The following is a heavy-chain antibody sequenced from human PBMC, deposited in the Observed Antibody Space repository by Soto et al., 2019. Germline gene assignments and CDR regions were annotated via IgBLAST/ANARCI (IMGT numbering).Heavy chain of an antibody. CDR3: ASTRGVIIPYYFDY. Sequence: SVKVSCKASGGTFSGYAISWVRQAPGQGLEWMGGIIPIFGTANYAQKFQGRVTITADESTSTAYMELSSLRSEDTAVYYCASTRGVIIPYYFDYWGQGTLVTSPQ. V-gene: IGHV1-69*13. CDR2: IIPIFGTA. D-gene: IGHD3-10*01. J-gene: IGHJ4*02. CDR1: GGTFSGYA.